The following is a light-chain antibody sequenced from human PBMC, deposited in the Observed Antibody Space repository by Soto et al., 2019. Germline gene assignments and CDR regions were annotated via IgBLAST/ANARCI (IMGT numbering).Light chain of an antibody. CDR3: MQALQSPPT. J-gene: IGKJ1*01. Sequence: EIVMTQSPLSLPVTPGEPASISCRSSQSLLHSNGYDSLDWYLQKPGQSPQLLSFLGSNRASGVPARFSGSRSGTYFTLKISRVEADEVGVYYCMQALQSPPTFGQGTKVEIK. CDR1: QSLLHSNGYDS. V-gene: IGKV2-28*01. CDR2: LGS.